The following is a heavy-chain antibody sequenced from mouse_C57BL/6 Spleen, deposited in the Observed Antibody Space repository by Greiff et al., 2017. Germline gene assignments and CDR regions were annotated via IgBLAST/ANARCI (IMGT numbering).Heavy chain of an antibody. Sequence: EVQLVESGGGLVKPGGSLKLSCAASGFTFSSYAMSWVRQTPEQRLEWVATISDGGSYTYYPDNVKGRFTISRDNANNNLYLQMSHLKSEDTAMYYCAREEAYYSNGYAMDYWGQGTSVTVSS. V-gene: IGHV5-4*01. CDR3: AREEAYYSNGYAMDY. D-gene: IGHD2-5*01. CDR2: ISDGGSYT. J-gene: IGHJ4*01. CDR1: GFTFSSYA.